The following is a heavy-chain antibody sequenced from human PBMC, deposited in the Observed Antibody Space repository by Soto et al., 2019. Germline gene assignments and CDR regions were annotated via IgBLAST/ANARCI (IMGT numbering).Heavy chain of an antibody. J-gene: IGHJ6*02. Sequence: SLRLSCAASGFTFSSYGMHWVRQAPGKGLEWVAVISYDGSNKYYADSVKGRFTISRDNSKNTLYLQMNSLRAEDTAVYYCARDLRSMPCEGCIAAAGTDYYYGMDVWGQGTTVTVSS. V-gene: IGHV3-30*03. CDR1: GFTFSSYG. CDR2: ISYDGSNK. CDR3: ARDLRSMPCEGCIAAAGTDYYYGMDV. D-gene: IGHD6-13*01.